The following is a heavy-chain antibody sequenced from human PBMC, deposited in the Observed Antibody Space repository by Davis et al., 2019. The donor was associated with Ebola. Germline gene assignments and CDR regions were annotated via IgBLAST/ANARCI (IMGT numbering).Heavy chain of an antibody. Sequence: GESLKISCAASGFTVSSNYMNWVRQAPGKGLGWVASISSSSSYIHYADAVKGRFTISRDNAKNSLYLHMNSLRAEDTAVYYCARDNGPVAADYGMDVWGQGTTVTVSS. CDR2: ISSSSSYI. CDR1: GFTVSSNY. V-gene: IGHV3-21*01. D-gene: IGHD6-19*01. J-gene: IGHJ6*02. CDR3: ARDNGPVAADYGMDV.